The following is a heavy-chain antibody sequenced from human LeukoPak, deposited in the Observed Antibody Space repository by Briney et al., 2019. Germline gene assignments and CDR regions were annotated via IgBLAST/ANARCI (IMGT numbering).Heavy chain of an antibody. CDR3: ARGSGYYYRYFDY. V-gene: IGHV3-33*01. CDR1: AFTFSSYG. J-gene: IGHJ4*02. Sequence: GGSLRLSCAASAFTFSSYGMHWVRQAPGKGLEWVAVIWYDGSNKYYADSVKGRFTISRDNSKNTLYLQMNSLRAEDTAVYYCARGSGYYYRYFDYWDQGTLVTVSS. CDR2: IWYDGSNK. D-gene: IGHD3-22*01.